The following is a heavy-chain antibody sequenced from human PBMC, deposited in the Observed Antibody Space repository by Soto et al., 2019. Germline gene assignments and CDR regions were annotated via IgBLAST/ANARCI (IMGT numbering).Heavy chain of an antibody. CDR1: GYRFTSYG. Sequence: QVQLVQSGDEEKNPGASVKVSCKASGYRFTSYGIGWVRQAPGQGLEWMGWINAYNGNTNYAQNLQGRVTLTTDTSTSTAYMELRTLRSNDTAVYYCAMVDVYVTPSPQDVWGQGTTVTVSS. CDR2: INAYNGNT. J-gene: IGHJ6*02. CDR3: AMVDVYVTPSPQDV. D-gene: IGHD3-16*01. V-gene: IGHV1-18*01.